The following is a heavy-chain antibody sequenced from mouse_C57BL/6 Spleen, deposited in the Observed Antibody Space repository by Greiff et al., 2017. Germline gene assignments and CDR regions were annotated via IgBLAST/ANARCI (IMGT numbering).Heavy chain of an antibody. CDR3: AREATDY. Sequence: VQLQQSGPELVKPGASVKISCKASGYSFSSSWMNWVKQRPGKGLEWIGRIYPGDGDTNYNGKFKGKATLTADKSSSTAYMQLSSLTSEDSAVYFCAREATDYWGQGTSVTVSS. J-gene: IGHJ4*01. V-gene: IGHV1-82*01. CDR2: IYPGDGDT. CDR1: GYSFSSSW.